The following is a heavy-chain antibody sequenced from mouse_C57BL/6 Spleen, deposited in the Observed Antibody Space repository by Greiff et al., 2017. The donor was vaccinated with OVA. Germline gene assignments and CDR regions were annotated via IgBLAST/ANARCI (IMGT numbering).Heavy chain of an antibody. D-gene: IGHD1-1*01. CDR1: GFTFSDYY. J-gene: IGHJ4*01. V-gene: IGHV5-12*01. Sequence: EVKLVESGGGLVQPGGSLKLSCAASGFTFSDYYMYWVRQTPEKRLEWVAYISNGGGSTYYPDTVKGRFTISRDNAKNTLYLQMSRLKSEDTAMYYCARRDYYYGSSYYAMDYWGQGTSVTVSS. CDR3: ARRDYYYGSSYYAMDY. CDR2: ISNGGGST.